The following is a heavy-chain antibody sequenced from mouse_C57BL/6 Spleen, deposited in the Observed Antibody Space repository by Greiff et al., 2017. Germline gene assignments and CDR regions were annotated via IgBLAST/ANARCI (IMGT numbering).Heavy chain of an antibody. CDR2: IYPGDGDT. CDR3: ARDYGKGVAWFAY. Sequence: VQRVESGAELVKPGASVKISCKASGYAFSSYWMNWVKQRPGKGLEWIGQIYPGDGDTNYNGKFKGKATLTADKSSSTAYMQLSSLTSEDSAVYFCARDYGKGVAWFAYWGQGTLVTVSA. D-gene: IGHD2-1*01. CDR1: GYAFSSYW. J-gene: IGHJ3*01. V-gene: IGHV1-80*01.